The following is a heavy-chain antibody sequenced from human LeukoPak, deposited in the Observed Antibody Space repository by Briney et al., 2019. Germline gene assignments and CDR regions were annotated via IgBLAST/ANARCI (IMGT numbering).Heavy chain of an antibody. CDR3: ARSWYIKFGCDY. V-gene: IGHV4-34*01. CDR2: INHSGST. J-gene: IGHJ4*02. Sequence: SETLSLTCAVYGGSFSGYYWSWIRQPPGKGLEWIGEINHSGSTNYNPSLKSRATISVDTSKNQFSLKLSSVTAADTAVYYCARSWYIKFGCDYWGQGTLVTVSS. D-gene: IGHD6-13*01. CDR1: GGSFSGYY.